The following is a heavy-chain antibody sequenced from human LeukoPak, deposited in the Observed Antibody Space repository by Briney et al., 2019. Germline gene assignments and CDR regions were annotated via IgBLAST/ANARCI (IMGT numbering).Heavy chain of an antibody. D-gene: IGHD2-21*01. J-gene: IGHJ5*02. Sequence: KPSETLSLTCTVSGGSISSGGYYWSWIRQPPGKGLEWIGYIYHSGSTYYNPSLKSRVTISVDRSKNQFSLKLSSVTAADTAVYYCARRPELAYCGGDCMGWFDPWGQGTLVTVSS. V-gene: IGHV4-30-2*01. CDR1: GGSISSGGYY. CDR2: IYHSGST. CDR3: ARRPELAYCGGDCMGWFDP.